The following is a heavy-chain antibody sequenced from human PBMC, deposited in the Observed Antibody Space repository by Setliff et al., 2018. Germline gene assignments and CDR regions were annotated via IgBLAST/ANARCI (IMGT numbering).Heavy chain of an antibody. Sequence: PGGSLRLSCAASGFTFSSNYMSWVRQAPGKGLEWVSFFYTGGSTHHADSVKGRSTISRGNSENTRYLQMDSLRVEDTAVYYCARHSSDYYIDVWGKGTTVTVSS. CDR1: GFTFSSNY. CDR3: ARHSSDYYIDV. CDR2: FYTGGST. J-gene: IGHJ6*03. V-gene: IGHV3-66*04. D-gene: IGHD6-6*01.